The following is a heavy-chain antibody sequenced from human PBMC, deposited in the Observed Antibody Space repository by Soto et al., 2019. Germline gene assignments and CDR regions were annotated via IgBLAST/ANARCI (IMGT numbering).Heavy chain of an antibody. D-gene: IGHD3-22*01. CDR3: ARVSGYYYVGAFDI. V-gene: IGHV1-69*01. CDR2: IIPIFGIA. CDR1: GGTFSSYA. J-gene: IGHJ3*02. Sequence: SCKASGGTFSSYAISWVRQAPGQGLEWMGGIIPIFGIANYAQKFQGRVTITADESTSTAYMELSSLRSEDTAVYYCARVSGYYYVGAFDIWGQGTMVTVSS.